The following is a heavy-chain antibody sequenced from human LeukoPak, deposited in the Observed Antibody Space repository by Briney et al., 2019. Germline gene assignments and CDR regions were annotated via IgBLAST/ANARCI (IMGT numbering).Heavy chain of an antibody. J-gene: IGHJ6*02. Sequence: PGGSLRLSCAASGFTFSSYAMSWVRQTPGKGLEWVSAISGSGGSTYYADSVKGRFTISRDNSKNTLYLQMNSLRAEDTAVYYCANHQGYSGYDSLLAEDYYYYYYGMDVWGQGTTVTVSS. CDR2: ISGSGGST. CDR3: ANHQGYSGYDSLLAEDYYYYYYGMDV. D-gene: IGHD5-12*01. CDR1: GFTFSSYA. V-gene: IGHV3-23*01.